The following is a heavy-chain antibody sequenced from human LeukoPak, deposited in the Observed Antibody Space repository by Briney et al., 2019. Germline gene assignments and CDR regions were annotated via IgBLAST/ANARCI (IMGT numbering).Heavy chain of an antibody. CDR2: LSGSGGTT. CDR3: AKDLSGSYDY. J-gene: IGHJ4*02. D-gene: IGHD1-26*01. CDR1: GFAFSSYA. V-gene: IGHV3-23*01. Sequence: GGSLRLSCAASGFAFSSYAMSWVRQVPGKGLEWVSALSGSGGTTYYADSVKGRFTISRDNSKNTLSLQMNSLRAEDTAIYYCAKDLSGSYDYWGQGTLVTVSS.